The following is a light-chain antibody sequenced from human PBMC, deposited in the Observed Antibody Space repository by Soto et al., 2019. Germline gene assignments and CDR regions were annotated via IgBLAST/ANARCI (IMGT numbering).Light chain of an antibody. CDR3: QQFNSYPIT. CDR2: GAS. J-gene: IGKJ1*01. Sequence: EIVLTQSPGTLSLSPGERATLSCRASQSVSSSYLAWYQQKPGQAPRLLIYGASSRATGIPDRFSGSGSGTDFTLTISSLQPEDFATYYCQQFNSYPITFGQGTKVDIK. CDR1: QSVSSSY. V-gene: IGKV3-20*01.